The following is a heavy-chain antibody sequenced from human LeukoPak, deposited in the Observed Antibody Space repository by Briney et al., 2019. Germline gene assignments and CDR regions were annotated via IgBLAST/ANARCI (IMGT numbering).Heavy chain of an antibody. CDR2: INPSGGST. Sequence: GASVKVSCKASGYIFTSYFMHWVRQAPGQGLECTGLINPSGGSTRYAQKFQGRVTMTRDMSTSTVYMELSSLRSEDTAVYYCARALPHRRLMDTTMEQHWFDPWGQGTLVTVSS. V-gene: IGHV1-46*01. D-gene: IGHD5-18*01. CDR3: ARALPHRRLMDTTMEQHWFDP. CDR1: GYIFTSYF. J-gene: IGHJ5*02.